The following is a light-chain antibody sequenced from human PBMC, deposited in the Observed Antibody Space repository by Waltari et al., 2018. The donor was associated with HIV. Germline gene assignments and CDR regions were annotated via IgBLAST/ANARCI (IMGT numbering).Light chain of an antibody. Sequence: QSALTQPPSTSGTPGQRVTMSCSGRSPHVGRDNVYWYQQIPGTAPKLLIYNDYQRPSGVPDRCSGSKSGTSASLAISGLRSEDEADYYCAAWDNILSGYVFGTGTKVTVL. V-gene: IGLV1-47*01. CDR3: AAWDNILSGYV. J-gene: IGLJ1*01. CDR1: SPHVGRDN. CDR2: NDY.